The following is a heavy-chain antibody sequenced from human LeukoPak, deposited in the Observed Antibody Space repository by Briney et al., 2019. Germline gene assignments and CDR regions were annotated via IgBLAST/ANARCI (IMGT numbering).Heavy chain of an antibody. V-gene: IGHV4-39*01. D-gene: IGHD6-25*01. CDR2: LFYSART. Sequence: SEPLSLTCIVSGGSIGSSSYYWGCIRQPPGKGLEWIGSLFYSARTNKTPSLNRPLTLSVDTSMDQCSLHLTSVTAADTALYYCARHSSSDWVSEFDVRGQATTVTPS. CDR1: GGSIGSSSYY. J-gene: IGHJ6*01. CDR3: ARHSSSDWVSEFDV.